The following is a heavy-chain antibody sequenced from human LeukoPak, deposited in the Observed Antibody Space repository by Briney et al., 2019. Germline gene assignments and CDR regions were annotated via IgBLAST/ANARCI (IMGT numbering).Heavy chain of an antibody. J-gene: IGHJ6*04. D-gene: IGHD3-3*01. CDR3: ANSDDSWSSNYGRMDV. CDR2: ISGDGGST. Sequence: GGSLRLSCVASGFTFDDYVMHWVRQGPGRGLEWVSLISGDGGSTFYADSVKGRFTISRDNSKKSLYLQMNSLRTEDTALYYCANSDDSWSSNYGRMDVWGKGTTVTVSS. V-gene: IGHV3-43*02. CDR1: GFTFDDYV.